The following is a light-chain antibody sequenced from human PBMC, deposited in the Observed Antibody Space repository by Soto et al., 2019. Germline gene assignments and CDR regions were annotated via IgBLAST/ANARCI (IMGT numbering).Light chain of an antibody. CDR2: GAS. CDR1: QSVSSN. Sequence: EIVMTQSPATLSVSPGERATLSCRASQSVSSNLAWYQQKPGQAPRLLIYGASTRATGIPARFSGSGSGTDFTLTISSLQSEDFAVSYCQQYNNWPTFGPGTKVDIK. J-gene: IGKJ3*01. CDR3: QQYNNWPT. V-gene: IGKV3-15*01.